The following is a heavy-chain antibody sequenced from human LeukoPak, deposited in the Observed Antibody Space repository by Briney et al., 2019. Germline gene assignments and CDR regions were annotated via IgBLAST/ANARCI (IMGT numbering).Heavy chain of an antibody. V-gene: IGHV3-30*03. CDR1: GFSFSTYG. J-gene: IGHJ4*02. D-gene: IGHD2/OR15-2a*01. CDR3: VSFYETY. Sequence: GGSLRLSCAASGFSFSTYGMHWVRQAPGKGLEWMAVISLEGSLRFYADSVKGRFTISKDNAKNTVYLQMNSLRAEDTAVYYCVSFYETYWGRGTLVTVSS. CDR2: ISLEGSLR.